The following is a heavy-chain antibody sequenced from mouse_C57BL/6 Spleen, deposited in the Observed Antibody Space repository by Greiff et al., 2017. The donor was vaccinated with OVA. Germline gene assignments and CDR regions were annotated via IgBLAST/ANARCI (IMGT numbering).Heavy chain of an antibody. D-gene: IGHD1-1*01. CDR1: GFTFTDYY. V-gene: IGHV7-3*01. Sequence: EVKLMESGGGLVQPGGSLSLSCAASGFTFTDYYMSWVRQPPGKALEWLGFIRNKANGYTTEYSASVKGRFTISRDNSQSILYLQMNALRAEDSATYYCARSDYYGSSYYWYFDVWGTGTTVTVSS. CDR3: ARSDYYGSSYYWYFDV. CDR2: IRNKANGYTT. J-gene: IGHJ1*03.